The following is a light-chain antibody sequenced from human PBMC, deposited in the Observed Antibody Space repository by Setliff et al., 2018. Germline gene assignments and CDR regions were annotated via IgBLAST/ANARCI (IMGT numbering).Light chain of an antibody. J-gene: IGLJ1*01. V-gene: IGLV2-14*03. Sequence: QSVLTQPASVSGSPGQSITISCTGTSSDVGGYNSVSWYQQHPGKAPKLMIYDVSNRPSGVSNRFSGSKSGNTASLTISGPQAEDEADYYCSSYTSSSIFYVFGTGTKVTVL. CDR2: DVS. CDR3: SSYTSSSIFYV. CDR1: SSDVGGYNS.